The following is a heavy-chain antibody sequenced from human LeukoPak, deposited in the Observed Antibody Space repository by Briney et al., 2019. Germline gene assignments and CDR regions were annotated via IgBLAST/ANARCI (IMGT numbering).Heavy chain of an antibody. CDR3: ARGFNPTVSV. J-gene: IGHJ6*02. Sequence: TSETLSLTCAVYGGSFSGYYWSWIRQPPGKGLEWIGEINHSGSTNYNPSLKSRVTISVDTSKNQFSLKLSSVTAADTAVYYCARGFNPTVSVWGQGTTVTVSS. CDR2: INHSGST. CDR1: GGSFSGYY. D-gene: IGHD4-17*01. V-gene: IGHV4-34*01.